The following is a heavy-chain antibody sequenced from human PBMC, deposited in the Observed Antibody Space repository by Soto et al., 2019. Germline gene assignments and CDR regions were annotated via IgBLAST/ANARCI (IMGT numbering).Heavy chain of an antibody. Sequence: ESGGGLVQPGGSLRLSCAASGFTFSRYWMSWVRQAPGKGLEWVANIKQDGSEKYYVDSVKGRLTISRDNVKNSLYLQMNSLRAEDTAVYYCARDRGDYDFWSGYSSVLDIWGQGTMVTVSS. D-gene: IGHD3-3*01. CDR1: GFTFSRYW. V-gene: IGHV3-7*05. CDR3: ARDRGDYDFWSGYSSVLDI. CDR2: IKQDGSEK. J-gene: IGHJ3*02.